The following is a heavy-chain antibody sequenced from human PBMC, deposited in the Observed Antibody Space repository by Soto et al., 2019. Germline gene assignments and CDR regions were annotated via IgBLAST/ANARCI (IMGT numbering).Heavy chain of an antibody. CDR3: ARAAGRGWGMYCYYMDV. V-gene: IGHV4-59*08. D-gene: IGHD2-15*01. Sequence: PSDTLSLTCTVSGCSISSYYWSGIRQPPGKGLEWIGYIYYSGSTNYNPSLKSRVTISVDTSKNQFSLKLSSVTAADTAVYYCARAAGRGWGMYCYYMDVWGKGTTVSVSS. CDR2: IYYSGST. CDR1: GCSISSYY. J-gene: IGHJ6*03.